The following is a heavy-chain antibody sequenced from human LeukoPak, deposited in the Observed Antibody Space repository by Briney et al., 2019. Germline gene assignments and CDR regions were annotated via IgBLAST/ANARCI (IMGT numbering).Heavy chain of an antibody. CDR3: ARGYCSSTSCFSRPKYYMDV. J-gene: IGHJ6*03. V-gene: IGHV3-23*01. CDR2: ISGSGGST. D-gene: IGHD2-2*01. Sequence: GGSLRLSCAASGFTFRSYAMSWVRQAPGKGLEWVSAISGSGGSTYYADSVKGRFTISRDNSKNTLYLQMNSLRAEDTALYHCARGYCSSTSCFSRPKYYMDVWGKGTTVTVSS. CDR1: GFTFRSYA.